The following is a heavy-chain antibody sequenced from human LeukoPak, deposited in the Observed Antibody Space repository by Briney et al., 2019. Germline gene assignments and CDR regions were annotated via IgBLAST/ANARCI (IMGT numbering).Heavy chain of an antibody. J-gene: IGHJ4*02. CDR2: INSDGSST. Sequence: LGGSLRLSCAASGFTFSSHWMHWVREAPGKGLVWVSRINSDGSSTSYADSVKGRFTISRDNAKNTLYLQMNSLRAEDTAVYYCARGPPYGSGSYYPGDYWGQGTLVTVSS. CDR1: GFTFSSHW. D-gene: IGHD3-10*01. V-gene: IGHV3-74*01. CDR3: ARGPPYGSGSYYPGDY.